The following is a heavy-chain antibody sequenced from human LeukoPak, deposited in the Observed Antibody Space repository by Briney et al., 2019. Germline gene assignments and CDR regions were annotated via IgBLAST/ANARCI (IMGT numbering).Heavy chain of an antibody. CDR2: IRSKANSYAT. CDR1: GFTFSDSA. Sequence: GGSLRLSCAASGFTFSDSATHWVRQASGKGLEWVGRIRSKANSYATAYAASVKGRFTISRDDSKNTAHLQMNSLKTEDTAAYYCTTILFYWGQGTLVTVSS. V-gene: IGHV3-73*01. CDR3: TTILFY. J-gene: IGHJ4*02. D-gene: IGHD2/OR15-2a*01.